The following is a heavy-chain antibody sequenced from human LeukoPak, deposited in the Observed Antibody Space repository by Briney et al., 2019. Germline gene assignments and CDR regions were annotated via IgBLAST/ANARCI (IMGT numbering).Heavy chain of an antibody. CDR3: AREEYSSSSVDY. J-gene: IGHJ4*02. Sequence: GGSLRLSCAASGFTFSSYSMNWVRQAPGKGLEWVSYISSSTIYYADSVKGRFTISRDNAKNSLFLQMNSLRAEDTAVYFCAREEYSSSSVDYWGQGTLVTVSS. D-gene: IGHD6-6*01. CDR1: GFTFSSYS. V-gene: IGHV3-48*01. CDR2: ISSSTI.